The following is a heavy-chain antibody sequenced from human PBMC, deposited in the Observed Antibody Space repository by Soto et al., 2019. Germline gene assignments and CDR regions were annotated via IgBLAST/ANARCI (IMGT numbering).Heavy chain of an antibody. J-gene: IGHJ3*01. CDR3: ARARWYDAFDV. CDR2: IFHGGNT. CDR1: GFFISSGNY. V-gene: IGHV4-38-2*01. Sequence: SETLSLTCAVSGFFISSGNYWGWIRRPPGKGLEWIGSIFHGGNTYYNPSLKSRVTISVDMSKNQFSLKLNSVTAADTAVYYCARARWYDAFDVWGQGTVVTVS. D-gene: IGHD2-15*01.